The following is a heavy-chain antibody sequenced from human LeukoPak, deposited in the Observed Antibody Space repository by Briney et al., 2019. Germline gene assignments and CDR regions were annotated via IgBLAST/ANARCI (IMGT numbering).Heavy chain of an antibody. Sequence: GGSLRLSCAASGFTFSTYSMNWVRQAPGKGLEWVSYITSSSSTIYYADSVRGRFTISRDNAKNSLYLQMNSMRDEDTAVYYCARVDWMIGAFDIWGQGTMVTVSS. CDR2: ITSSSSTI. CDR1: GFTFSTYS. V-gene: IGHV3-48*02. CDR3: ARVDWMIGAFDI. D-gene: IGHD3-22*01. J-gene: IGHJ3*02.